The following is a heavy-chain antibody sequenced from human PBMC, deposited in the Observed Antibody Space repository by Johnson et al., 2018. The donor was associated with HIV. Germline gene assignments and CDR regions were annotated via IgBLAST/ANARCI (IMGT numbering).Heavy chain of an antibody. CDR3: ARAAAAATDDFDI. V-gene: IGHV3-30*02. CDR1: GFSFNSYG. CDR2: IQYDGSNK. J-gene: IGHJ3*02. D-gene: IGHD6-13*01. Sequence: QVQLVESGGGVVQPGRSLRLSCAASGFSFNSYGMHWVRQAPGKGLEWVAFIQYDGSNKYYADSVKGRFTISRDNSKNTLYLQMNSLRAEDTAVYYCARAAAAATDDFDIWGQGTMVTVSS.